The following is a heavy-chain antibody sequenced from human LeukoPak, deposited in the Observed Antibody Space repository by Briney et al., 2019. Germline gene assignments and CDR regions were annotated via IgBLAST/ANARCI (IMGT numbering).Heavy chain of an antibody. CDR3: AKDSQSVLWFDP. J-gene: IGHJ5*02. CDR2: ISGSGGST. V-gene: IGHV3-23*01. Sequence: TGGSLRLSCAASGFTFSSYAMSWVRQAPGKGLEWVSAISGSGGSTYYADSVKGRFTISRDNSKNTLYLQMNSLRAEDTAVYYCAKDSQSVLWFDPWGQGTLVTVSS. CDR1: GFTFSSYA. D-gene: IGHD3-10*02.